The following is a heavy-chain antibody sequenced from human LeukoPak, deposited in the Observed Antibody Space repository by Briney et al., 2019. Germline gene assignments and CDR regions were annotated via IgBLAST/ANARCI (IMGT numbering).Heavy chain of an antibody. J-gene: IGHJ4*02. CDR3: ARAAFWSSYPYYFDY. CDR2: VSAYNGNT. CDR1: GYTFTSYG. Sequence: GASVKVSCKASGYTFTSYGISWVRQAPGQGLEWMGWVSAYNGNTNYAQKLQGRVTMTTDTSTSTAYMELRSLRSDDTAVYYCARAAFWSSYPYYFDYWGQGTLVTVSS. V-gene: IGHV1-18*01. D-gene: IGHD3-3*01.